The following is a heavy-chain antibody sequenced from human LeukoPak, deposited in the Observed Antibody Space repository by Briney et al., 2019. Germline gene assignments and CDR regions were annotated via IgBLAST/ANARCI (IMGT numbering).Heavy chain of an antibody. Sequence: GGSLRLSCAASGFTFSSHAMSWVRQAPGKGLEWVSAISGSGGSTYYADSVRGRFTISRDKSKNTLYLQMNSLRAEDTAVYYCAKGLAVAGHFDYWGQGTLVTVSS. CDR3: AKGLAVAGHFDY. CDR1: GFTFSSHA. V-gene: IGHV3-23*01. CDR2: ISGSGGST. D-gene: IGHD6-19*01. J-gene: IGHJ4*02.